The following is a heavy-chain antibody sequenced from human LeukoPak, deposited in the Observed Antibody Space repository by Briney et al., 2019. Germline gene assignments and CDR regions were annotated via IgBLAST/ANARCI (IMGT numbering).Heavy chain of an antibody. CDR2: IWYDGSNK. Sequence: GGSLRLSCAASGFTFSSYGMHWVRQAPGKGLEWVAVIWYDGSNKYYADSVKGRFTISRDNSKNTLYLQMNSLRAEDTAVYYCARDANYYDFWSGPFDYWGQGTLVTVSS. V-gene: IGHV3-30*19. CDR1: GFTFSSYG. CDR3: ARDANYYDFWSGPFDY. J-gene: IGHJ4*02. D-gene: IGHD3-3*01.